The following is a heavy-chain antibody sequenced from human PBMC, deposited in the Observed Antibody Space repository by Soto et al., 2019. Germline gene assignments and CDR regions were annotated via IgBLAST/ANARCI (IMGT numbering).Heavy chain of an antibody. D-gene: IGHD3-22*01. CDR2: IIPIFGTA. Sequence: GASVKVSCKASGGTFSSYAISWVRQAPGQGLEWMGGIIPIFGTANYAQKFQGRVTITADESTSTAYMELSSLRSEDTAVYYCARVLGYDSSGYYSWSAFDIWGQGTMVTVSS. V-gene: IGHV1-69*13. CDR1: GGTFSSYA. J-gene: IGHJ3*02. CDR3: ARVLGYDSSGYYSWSAFDI.